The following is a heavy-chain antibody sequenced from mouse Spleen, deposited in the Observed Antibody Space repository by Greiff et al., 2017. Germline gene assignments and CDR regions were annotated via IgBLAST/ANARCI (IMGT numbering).Heavy chain of an antibody. D-gene: IGHD1-3*01. Sequence: ESGAELARPGASVKLSCKASGYTFTSYGISWVKQRTGQGLEWIGEIYPRSGNTYYNEKFKGKATLTADKSSSTAYMELRSLTSEDSAVYFCARHERLYDYEAMDYWGQGTSVTVSS. CDR3: ARHERLYDYEAMDY. J-gene: IGHJ4*01. V-gene: IGHV1-81*01. CDR2: IYPRSGNT. CDR1: GYTFTSYG.